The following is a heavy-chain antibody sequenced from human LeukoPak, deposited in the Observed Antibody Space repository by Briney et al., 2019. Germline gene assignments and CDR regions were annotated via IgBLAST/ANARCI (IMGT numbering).Heavy chain of an antibody. CDR3: ARQFDGSHPNVFDI. V-gene: IGHV3-33*01. CDR2: TWYDGSYK. J-gene: IGHJ3*02. CDR1: GFTFSTYG. Sequence: PGGSLRLSCAASGFTFSTYGMHWVRQAPGKRLEWVAVTWYDGSYKYYGDSVKGRFTISRDNSKNTLYLQMASLRVEDTAVYYCARQFDGSHPNVFDIWGQGTMVTVSS. D-gene: IGHD1-26*01.